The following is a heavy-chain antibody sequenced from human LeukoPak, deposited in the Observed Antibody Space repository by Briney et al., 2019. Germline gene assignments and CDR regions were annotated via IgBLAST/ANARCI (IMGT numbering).Heavy chain of an antibody. CDR2: ISSSGDYI. CDR1: GFPFSSYS. V-gene: IGHV3-21*04. D-gene: IGHD2-8*01. CDR3: ARDLMMEGRYFYHYMDV. Sequence: GGSLRLSCAASGFPFSSYSMNWVRQAPGKGLEWVSSISSSGDYISYADSVTGRFTISRDSAKKSLYLQMNILRAEDTALYYCARDLMMEGRYFYHYMDVWGKGTTVTVSS. J-gene: IGHJ6*03.